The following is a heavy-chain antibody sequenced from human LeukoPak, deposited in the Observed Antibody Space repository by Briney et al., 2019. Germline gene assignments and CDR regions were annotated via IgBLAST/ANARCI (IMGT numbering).Heavy chain of an antibody. CDR1: GFTFSNNY. J-gene: IGHJ3*02. Sequence: GGSLRLSRAASGFTFSNNYMSWVRQAPGKGLEWVALINSGGSTYYSDPVTERLSIYSGNSKNTLYLQMNSLRAEDTAVYYGARGGGPPVITHAFDICGQGTMVTVSS. CDR2: INSGGST. D-gene: IGHD3-22*01. CDR3: ARGGGPPVITHAFDI. V-gene: IGHV3-53*01.